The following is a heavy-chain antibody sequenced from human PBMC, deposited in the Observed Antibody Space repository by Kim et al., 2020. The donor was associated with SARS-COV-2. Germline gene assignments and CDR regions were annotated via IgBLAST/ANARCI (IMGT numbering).Heavy chain of an antibody. V-gene: IGHV3-53*01. J-gene: IGHJ6*02. CDR1: GFTVSSNY. CDR2: IYSGGST. Sequence: GGSLRLSCAASGFTVSSNYMSWVRQAPGKGLEWVSVIYSGGSTYYADSVKGRFTISRDNSKNTLYLQMNSLRAEDTAVYYCARDRYGRVWGMDVWGQGTTVTVSS. CDR3: ARDRYGRVWGMDV. D-gene: IGHD3-9*01.